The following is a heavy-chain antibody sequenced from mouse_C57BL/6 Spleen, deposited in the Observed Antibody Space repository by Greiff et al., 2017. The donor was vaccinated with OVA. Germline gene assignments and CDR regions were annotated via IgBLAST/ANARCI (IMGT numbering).Heavy chain of an antibody. CDR3: ARHSPRGYFDV. V-gene: IGHV5-15*01. CDR1: GFTFSDYG. CDR2: ISNLAYSI. Sequence: EVKLMESGGGLVQPGGSLKLSCAASGFTFSDYGMAWVRQAPRQGPEWVAFISNLAYSIYYADTVTGRFTISRENAKNTLYLEMSSLRSEDAAMYYCARHSPRGYFDVWGTGTTVTVSS. J-gene: IGHJ1*03.